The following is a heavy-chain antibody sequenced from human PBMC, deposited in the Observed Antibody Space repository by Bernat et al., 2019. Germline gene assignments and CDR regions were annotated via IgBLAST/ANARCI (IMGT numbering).Heavy chain of an antibody. CDR3: ARGDGAVTTKFDGFEI. J-gene: IGHJ3*02. Sequence: EVQPVQSGAEVKKPGESLKISCKGSGYSFTSYWIGWVRQMPEKGLEWMGIIYPGDSDTRYSPSFQGKVTISADKSISTAYLQWSSLKASDTARYYCARGDGAVTTKFDGFEIWGQGTMVTVSS. CDR1: GYSFTSYW. CDR2: IYPGDSDT. D-gene: IGHD4-11*01. V-gene: IGHV5-51*01.